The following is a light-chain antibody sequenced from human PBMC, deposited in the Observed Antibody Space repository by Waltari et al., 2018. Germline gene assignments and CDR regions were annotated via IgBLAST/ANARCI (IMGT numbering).Light chain of an antibody. CDR3: QSYDSSLSGSV. V-gene: IGLV1-40*01. Sequence: QSVLPQPPSVSGAPGPRVTISCTGSSSNIGAGYDVHWYQQLPGHAPKLLIYGNSNRPSGVPDRFSGSKSGTSASLAITGLQAEDEADYYCQSYDSSLSGSVFGGGTKLTVL. J-gene: IGLJ3*02. CDR1: SSNIGAGYD. CDR2: GNS.